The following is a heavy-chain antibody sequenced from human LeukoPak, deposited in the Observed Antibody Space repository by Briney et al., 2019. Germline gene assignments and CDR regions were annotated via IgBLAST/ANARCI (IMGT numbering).Heavy chain of an antibody. J-gene: IGHJ4*02. Sequence: SETLSLTCTVSGGSISSYYWSWIRQPPGKGLEWIGYIYYSGSTNYNPSLKSRVTISVDTSKNQFSLKLSSVTAADTAVYYCASTGNRIAARPPRDYWGQGTLVTVSS. CDR1: GGSISSYY. D-gene: IGHD6-6*01. CDR3: ASTGNRIAARPPRDY. CDR2: IYYSGST. V-gene: IGHV4-59*01.